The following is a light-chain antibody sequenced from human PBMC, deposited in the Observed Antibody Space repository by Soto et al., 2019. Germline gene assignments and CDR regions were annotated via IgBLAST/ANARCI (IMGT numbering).Light chain of an antibody. CDR3: QQSYGTPII. CDR1: QSISNY. V-gene: IGKV1-39*01. Sequence: DIQMTQSPFSLSAPVGDRVTITCRASQSISNYLNWYQQKQGKAPKLLIYAASTLQSGVPSRFSGSGSGTDFTLTISSLHPEDSATYYCQQSYGTPIIFGQGTRLEIK. J-gene: IGKJ5*01. CDR2: AAS.